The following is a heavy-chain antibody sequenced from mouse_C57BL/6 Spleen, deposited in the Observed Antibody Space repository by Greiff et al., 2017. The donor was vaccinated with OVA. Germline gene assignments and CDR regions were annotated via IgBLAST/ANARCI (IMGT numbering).Heavy chain of an antibody. J-gene: IGHJ3*01. CDR1: GYTFTDYN. D-gene: IGHD1-1*01. Sequence: VQLQQSGPELVKPGASVKMSCKASGYTFTDYNMHWVKQSHGKSLEWIGYINPNNGGTSYNQKFKGKATLTVNKSSSTAYMELRSLTSEDSAVDYCARWGFDSGSSSWFAYWGQGTLVTVSA. CDR3: ARWGFDSGSSSWFAY. CDR2: INPNNGGT. V-gene: IGHV1-22*01.